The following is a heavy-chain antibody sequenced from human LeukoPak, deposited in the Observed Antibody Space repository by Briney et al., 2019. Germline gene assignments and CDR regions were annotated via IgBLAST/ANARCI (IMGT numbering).Heavy chain of an antibody. D-gene: IGHD6-6*01. J-gene: IGHJ4*02. V-gene: IGHV3-7*01. Sequence: PGGSLRPSCAASGVTSSGYWMSWVRQAPGKGLEWVGNIKQDGSEKYYVEPVKGRFTISRDNAKNSLYLQMNSLRAEDTAVYYCARVYRSSSGYCFDYWGQGNLVTVSS. CDR2: IKQDGSEK. CDR1: GVTSSGYW. CDR3: ARVYRSSSGYCFDY.